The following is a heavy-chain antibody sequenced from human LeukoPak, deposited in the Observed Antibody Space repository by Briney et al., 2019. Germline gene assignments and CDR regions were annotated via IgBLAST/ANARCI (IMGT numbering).Heavy chain of an antibody. CDR2: ISGSGGST. V-gene: IGHV3-23*01. J-gene: IGHJ4*02. Sequence: GGSLRLSCAASGFTFSSYAMSWVRQAPGKGLEWVSAISGSGGSTYYAASVKGRFTISRDNSKNTLYLQMNSLRAEDTAVYYCAKSPTRITMVRGVDYWGQGTLVTVSS. D-gene: IGHD3-10*01. CDR3: AKSPTRITMVRGVDY. CDR1: GFTFSSYA.